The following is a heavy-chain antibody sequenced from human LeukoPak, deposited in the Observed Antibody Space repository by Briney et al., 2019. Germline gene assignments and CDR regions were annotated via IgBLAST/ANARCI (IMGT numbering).Heavy chain of an antibody. CDR1: GFTFSSYG. CDR3: AKPRVGARFGYFDY. V-gene: IGHV3-30*02. Sequence: GGSLRLSCAASGFTFSSYGMHWVRQAPGKGLEWVAFIRYDGSNKYYADSVKGRFTISRDNSKNTLYLQMNSLRAEDTAVYYCAKPRVGARFGYFDYWGQGTLVTVSS. J-gene: IGHJ4*02. D-gene: IGHD1-26*01. CDR2: IRYDGSNK.